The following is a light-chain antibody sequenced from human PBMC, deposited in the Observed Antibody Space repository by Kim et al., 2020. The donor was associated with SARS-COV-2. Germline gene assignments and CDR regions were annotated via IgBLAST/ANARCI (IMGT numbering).Light chain of an antibody. Sequence: SITISCTGASGDVGGYNLVSWYQQHPGKAPKLMIYDVSKRPSGVSYRFSGSKSGNTASLTISGLQAEDEADYYCSSYTSSSTLAVVFGGGTQLTVL. CDR1: SGDVGGYNL. CDR2: DVS. V-gene: IGLV2-14*03. J-gene: IGLJ3*02. CDR3: SSYTSSSTLAVV.